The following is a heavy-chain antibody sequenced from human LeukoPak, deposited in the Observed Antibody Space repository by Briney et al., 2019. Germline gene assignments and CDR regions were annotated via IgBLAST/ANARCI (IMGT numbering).Heavy chain of an antibody. CDR1: GGSISSYY. V-gene: IGHV4-59*01. CDR3: ARVVRTVAGFPFDY. Sequence: PSETLSLTCTVSGGSISSYYWSWIRQPPGKGLEWIGYIYYSGSTNYNPSLKSRVTISVDTSKNQFSLKLSSVTAADTAVCYCARVVRTVAGFPFDYWGQGTLVTVSS. J-gene: IGHJ4*02. D-gene: IGHD6-19*01. CDR2: IYYSGST.